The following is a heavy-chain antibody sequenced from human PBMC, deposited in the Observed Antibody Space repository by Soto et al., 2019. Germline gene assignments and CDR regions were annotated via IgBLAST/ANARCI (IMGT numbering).Heavy chain of an antibody. V-gene: IGHV1-2*02. D-gene: IGHD3-10*01. CDR1: GYTFTAYY. Sequence: QVQLVQSGAEVKEPGDSVRVSCEASGYTFTAYYIHWVRQAPGQGLEWMGWINPKFGDTTCAQEFQGRVSMTRDMSISTVYMELSRLTSDDTAIYYCARNMDYYYGPGSGNGHGVWGQGTPVTVFS. J-gene: IGHJ6*02. CDR3: ARNMDYYYGPGSGNGHGV. CDR2: INPKFGDT.